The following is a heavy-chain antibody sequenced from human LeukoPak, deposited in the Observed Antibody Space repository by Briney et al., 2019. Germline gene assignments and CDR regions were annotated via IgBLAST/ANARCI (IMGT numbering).Heavy chain of an antibody. CDR3: ARDHNYAFNN. Sequence: GGALRLSCAASGFTFSDYSMNWVRQAPGKGLEWISYIGISIGDTNYTDSLKCRFTISGDKAKKSLYMQMKRPRDPTTAGYYNARDHNYAFNNWGRG. CDR2: IGISIGDT. J-gene: IGHJ4*02. V-gene: IGHV3-48*02. CDR1: GFTFSDYS. D-gene: IGHD1-1*01.